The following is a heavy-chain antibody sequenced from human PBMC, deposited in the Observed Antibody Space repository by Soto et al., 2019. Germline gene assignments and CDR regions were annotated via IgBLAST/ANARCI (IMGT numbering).Heavy chain of an antibody. CDR1: GGSISSYY. Sequence: QVQLQESGPGLVKPSETLSLTCTVSGGSISSYYWSWIRQPPGKGLEWIGYIYYSGSANYNPSLKSRVTISVATSKNQFSLKLSSVTAADTAVYYCARLNGNDAFDIWGQGTMVTVSS. V-gene: IGHV4-59*08. CDR2: IYYSGSA. CDR3: ARLNGNDAFDI. J-gene: IGHJ3*02. D-gene: IGHD2-8*01.